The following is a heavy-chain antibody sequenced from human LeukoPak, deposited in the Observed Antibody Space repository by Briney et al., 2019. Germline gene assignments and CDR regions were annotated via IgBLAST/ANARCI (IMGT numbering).Heavy chain of an antibody. J-gene: IGHJ4*02. D-gene: IGHD3-10*01. Sequence: SVKVSCKASGGTFSSYAISWVRQAPGQGPEWMGGIIPIFGTANYAQKFQGRVTITADESTSTAYMELSSLRSEDTAVYYCARGWGNYYGSGSYFDYWGQGTLVTVSS. CDR1: GGTFSSYA. CDR3: ARGWGNYYGSGSYFDY. CDR2: IIPIFGTA. V-gene: IGHV1-69*13.